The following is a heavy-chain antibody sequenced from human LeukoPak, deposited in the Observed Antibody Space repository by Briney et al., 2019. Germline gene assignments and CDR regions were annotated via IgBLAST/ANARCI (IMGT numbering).Heavy chain of an antibody. CDR2: ISGNGGST. J-gene: IGHJ5*02. D-gene: IGHD6-19*01. V-gene: IGHV3-23*01. CDR1: GFTFSSYA. Sequence: SGGSLRLSCAASGFTFSSYAMSWVRQAPGKGLEWVSAISGNGGSTYYADSVKGRFTISRDNSKNTLYLQMNSLRAEDTAVYYCAKDMDSSGWFGWFDPWGQGTLVTVSS. CDR3: AKDMDSSGWFGWFDP.